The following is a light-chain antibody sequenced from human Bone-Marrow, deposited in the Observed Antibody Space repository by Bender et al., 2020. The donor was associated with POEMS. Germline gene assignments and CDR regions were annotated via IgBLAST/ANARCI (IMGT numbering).Light chain of an antibody. CDR1: SSDVGGFDS. CDR2: DVT. V-gene: IGLV2-11*01. CDR3: FSYAGGYTYV. Sequence: QSALTQPRSVSGSPGQSVTITCTGTSSDVGGFDSVSWYQEHPGEAPKLMIYDVTKRRSGVPDRFSGSKSANTASLTISGLQAEDEADYYCFSYAGGYTYVFGTGTEVTVL. J-gene: IGLJ1*01.